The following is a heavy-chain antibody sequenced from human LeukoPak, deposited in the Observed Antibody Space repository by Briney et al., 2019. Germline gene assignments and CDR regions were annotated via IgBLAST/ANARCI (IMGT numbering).Heavy chain of an antibody. Sequence: GGSLRLSCAASGFAFRSYTMSWVRQAPGKGLEWVSLISDSGDKTYYADSVKGRFTISRDNSKNTLFVQLNSLRAEDTAVYYCAKAGADNSVYRHFDYWGQGTLVTVSS. J-gene: IGHJ4*02. CDR1: GFAFRSYT. CDR2: ISDSGDKT. CDR3: AKAGADNSVYRHFDY. D-gene: IGHD3-22*01. V-gene: IGHV3-23*01.